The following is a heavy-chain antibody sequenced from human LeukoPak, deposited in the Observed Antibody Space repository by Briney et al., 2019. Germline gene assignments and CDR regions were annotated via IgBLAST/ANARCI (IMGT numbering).Heavy chain of an antibody. CDR1: GFTFSSYA. Sequence: GGSLRLSCAASGFTFSSYAMHWVRQAPGKGLEWVAVISYDGSDKYYADSVKGRFTISRDNAKNSLYLQMNSLRAEDTAVYYCAREVWRTTVTIGEYWGQGTLVTVSS. V-gene: IGHV3-30-3*01. D-gene: IGHD4-17*01. CDR2: ISYDGSDK. J-gene: IGHJ4*02. CDR3: AREVWRTTVTIGEY.